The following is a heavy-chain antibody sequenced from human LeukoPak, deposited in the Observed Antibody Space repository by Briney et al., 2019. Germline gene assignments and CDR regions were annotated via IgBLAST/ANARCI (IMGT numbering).Heavy chain of an antibody. V-gene: IGHV3-7*03. D-gene: IGHD5-24*01. CDR3: AKEGRSLQTY. Sequence: GGSLRLSCAASGFMFSSNWMSWVRLAPGKGLEWVANIKKDGTETYYVDSVKGRFTISRDNAKNSLYLQMNSLRVEDTAVYYCAKEGRSLQTYWGQGTLVTVSS. CDR2: IKKDGTET. J-gene: IGHJ4*02. CDR1: GFMFSSNW.